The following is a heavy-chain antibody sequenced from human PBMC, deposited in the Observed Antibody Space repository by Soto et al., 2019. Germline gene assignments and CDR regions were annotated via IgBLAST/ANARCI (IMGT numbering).Heavy chain of an antibody. Sequence: SVKVSCKASGGTFRSYAISWVRQAPGQGLEWMGGIIPIFGTANYAQKFQGRVTITADESTSTAYMELSSLRSEDTAVYYCARDGYYDSSGYYNWFDPWGQGTLVTVSS. CDR1: GGTFRSYA. D-gene: IGHD3-22*01. CDR2: IIPIFGTA. J-gene: IGHJ5*02. V-gene: IGHV1-69*13. CDR3: ARDGYYDSSGYYNWFDP.